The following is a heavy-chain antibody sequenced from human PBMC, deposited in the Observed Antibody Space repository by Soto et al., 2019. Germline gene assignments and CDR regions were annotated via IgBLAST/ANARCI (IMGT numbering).Heavy chain of an antibody. Sequence: QLQLQESGPGLVKPSETLSLTCTVSGGSISSSSYYWGWIRQPPGKGLEWIGSIYYSGSTYYNPSLKSRVTISVDTSKHQFSRKLSSVTAADTAVYYCARLDRAYCGGDCPINYWGQGTLVTVSS. CDR2: IYYSGST. CDR3: ARLDRAYCGGDCPINY. J-gene: IGHJ4*02. D-gene: IGHD2-21*02. CDR1: GGSISSSSYY. V-gene: IGHV4-39*01.